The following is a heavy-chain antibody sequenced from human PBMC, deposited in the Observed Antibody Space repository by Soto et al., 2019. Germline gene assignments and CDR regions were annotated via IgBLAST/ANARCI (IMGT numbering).Heavy chain of an antibody. CDR3: ARSPYSYGYNYYYGMDV. V-gene: IGHV4-4*02. CDR1: GGSISSSNW. J-gene: IGHJ6*02. D-gene: IGHD5-18*01. Sequence: SETLSLTCAVSGGSISSSNWWSWVRQPPGKGLEWIGEIYHSGSTNYNPSLRSRVTISVDKSKNQFSLKLSSVTAADTAVYYCARSPYSYGYNYYYGMDVWGQGTTVTVSS. CDR2: IYHSGST.